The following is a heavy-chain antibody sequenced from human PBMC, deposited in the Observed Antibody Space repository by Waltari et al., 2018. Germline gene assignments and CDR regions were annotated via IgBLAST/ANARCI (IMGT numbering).Heavy chain of an antibody. Sequence: QLQLQESGPGLVKPSETLSLTCTVSGGSISSSSYYWGWNRQPPGKGLEWIGSIYYSGSTYYNPSLKSRVTISVDTSKNQFSLKLSSVTAADTAVYYCARQALGSYSAPFDYWGQGTLVTVSS. D-gene: IGHD1-26*01. V-gene: IGHV4-39*01. CDR3: ARQALGSYSAPFDY. J-gene: IGHJ4*02. CDR2: IYYSGST. CDR1: GGSISSSSYY.